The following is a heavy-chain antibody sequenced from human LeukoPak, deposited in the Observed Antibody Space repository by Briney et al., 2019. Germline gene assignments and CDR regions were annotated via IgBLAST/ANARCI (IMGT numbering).Heavy chain of an antibody. V-gene: IGHV3-30*18. CDR1: GFTFNNYG. D-gene: IGHD3-22*01. CDR3: AKDSQSSTMIVVVRWFDP. Sequence: PGGSLRLSCAASGFTFNNYGMHWVRRAPGKGLEWVAVISYDGSNKYYADSVKGRFTISRDNSKNTLYLQMNSLRAEDTAVYYCAKDSQSSTMIVVVRWFDPWGQGTLVTVSS. J-gene: IGHJ5*02. CDR2: ISYDGSNK.